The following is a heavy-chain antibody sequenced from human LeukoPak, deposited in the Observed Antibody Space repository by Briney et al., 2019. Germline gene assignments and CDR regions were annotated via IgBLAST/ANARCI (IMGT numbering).Heavy chain of an antibody. CDR2: IDPSDSET. V-gene: IGHV5-51*01. J-gene: IGHJ4*02. D-gene: IGHD5-18*01. Sequence: PGESLKISCKASGYSFTSYWIGWVRQRPGKGLEWMGIIDPSDSETRYTPSSQGQVTISVDKSLTTAYLQWSSLKASDTAMYFCARQTAMGRSGDYWGQGTLVTVSS. CDR3: ARQTAMGRSGDY. CDR1: GYSFTSYW.